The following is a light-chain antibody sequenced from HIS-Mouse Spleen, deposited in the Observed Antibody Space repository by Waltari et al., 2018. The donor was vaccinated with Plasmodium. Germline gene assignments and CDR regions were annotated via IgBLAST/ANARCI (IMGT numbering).Light chain of an antibody. V-gene: IGKV1-12*01. CDR3: QQANSFPWT. Sequence: DIQMHQSPSSVSASVGDRVTITFRASQGLSSWLAWYQQKPGKAPKLLIYATSSLQSGVPSRFSGSGSGTDFTLTISSLQPEDFATYYCQQANSFPWTFGQGTKVEIK. CDR1: QGLSSW. J-gene: IGKJ1*01. CDR2: ATS.